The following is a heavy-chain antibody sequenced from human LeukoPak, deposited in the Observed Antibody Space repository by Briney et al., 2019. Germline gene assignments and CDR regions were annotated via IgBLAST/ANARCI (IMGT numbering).Heavy chain of an antibody. J-gene: IGHJ4*02. Sequence: PSETLSLTCTVSGGSSSSSSYYWGWIRQPPGKGLEWIGSIYYSGSTYYNPSLKSRVTISVETSKNQFSLKLSSVTAADTAVYYCARDGRFPPEVLPRYFDYWGQGTLVTVSS. D-gene: IGHD1-26*01. CDR3: ARDGRFPPEVLPRYFDY. CDR1: GGSSSSSSYY. V-gene: IGHV4-39*07. CDR2: IYYSGST.